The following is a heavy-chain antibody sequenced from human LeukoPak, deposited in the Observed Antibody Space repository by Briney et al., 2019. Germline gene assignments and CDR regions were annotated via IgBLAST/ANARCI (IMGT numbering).Heavy chain of an antibody. V-gene: IGHV3-7*01. D-gene: IGHD3-3*01. CDR1: GFTFSSYW. CDR3: ARAVSRYDFWNYYYMDV. J-gene: IGHJ6*03. Sequence: GGSLRLSCAASGFTFSSYWMSWVRQAPGKGLEWVANIKQDGSEKYYMDSVKGRFTISRDNAKNSLYLQMNSLRAEDTAVYYCARAVSRYDFWNYYYMDVWGKGTTVTVSS. CDR2: IKQDGSEK.